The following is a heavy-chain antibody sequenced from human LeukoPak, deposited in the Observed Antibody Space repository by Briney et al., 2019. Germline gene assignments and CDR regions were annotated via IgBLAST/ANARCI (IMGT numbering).Heavy chain of an antibody. D-gene: IGHD5-18*01. CDR3: VRGYSYGWFDP. J-gene: IGHJ5*02. CDR2: CGSGGST. V-gene: IGHV3-23*01. CDR1: GFSFSSYA. Sequence: PGGSLRLSCAASGFSFSSYAMSWVRQAPGKGLEWVSSCGSGGSTYYADSVKGRFTISRDNSKNTLYLQMISLRAEDTAVYYCVRGYSYGWFDPWGQGTLVTVSS.